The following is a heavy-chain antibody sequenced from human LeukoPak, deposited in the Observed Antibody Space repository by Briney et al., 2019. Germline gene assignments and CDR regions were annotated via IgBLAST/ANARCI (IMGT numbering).Heavy chain of an antibody. D-gene: IGHD6-13*01. CDR1: GFTFSRYA. CDR2: VTSNGGST. J-gene: IGHJ4*02. CDR3: VKSSGSSWYMFDY. Sequence: GGSLRLSCSASGFTFSRYAMHWVRQAPGKGLEYVSGVTSNGGSTYYADSVKGRFTTSRDNSKNTLYLQMSTLRAEDTAVYYCVKSSGSSWYMFDYWGQGTLVTVSS. V-gene: IGHV3-64D*09.